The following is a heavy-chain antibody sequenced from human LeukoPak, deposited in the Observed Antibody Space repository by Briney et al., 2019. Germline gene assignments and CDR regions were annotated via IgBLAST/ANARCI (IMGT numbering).Heavy chain of an antibody. V-gene: IGHV4-34*01. CDR1: GGSFSGYY. Sequence: SETLSLTCAVYGGSFSGYYWSWIRQPPGKGLEWIGEISHSGSTNYNPSLKSRVTISVDTSKNQFSPKLSSVTAADTAVYYCARDFYSGYVEFDYWGQGTLVTVSS. J-gene: IGHJ4*02. CDR3: ARDFYSGYVEFDY. D-gene: IGHD5-12*01. CDR2: ISHSGST.